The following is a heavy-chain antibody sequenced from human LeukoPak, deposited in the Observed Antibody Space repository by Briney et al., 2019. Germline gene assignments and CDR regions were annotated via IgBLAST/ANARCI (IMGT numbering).Heavy chain of an antibody. Sequence: GGSLRLSCAASGFTFSSYWMHWVRQAPGKGLVWVSRINSDGSSTSYADSVKGRFTISRDNAKNTLYLQMNSLRAEDTAVYYCARPNYGDHYYFDYWGQGTLVTVSS. D-gene: IGHD4-17*01. CDR3: ARPNYGDHYYFDY. J-gene: IGHJ4*02. CDR1: GFTFSSYW. CDR2: INSDGSST. V-gene: IGHV3-74*01.